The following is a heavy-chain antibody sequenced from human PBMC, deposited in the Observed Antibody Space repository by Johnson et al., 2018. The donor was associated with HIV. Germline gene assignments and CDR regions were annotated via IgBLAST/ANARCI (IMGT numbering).Heavy chain of an antibody. V-gene: IGHV3-30*18. CDR3: AKVHIAARWSDAFDI. D-gene: IGHD6-6*01. CDR2: ISYDGSNK. Sequence: QVQLVESGGGVVQPGGSLRLSCAASGFTFSSYGMHWVRQAPGKGLEWVAVISYDGSNKYYADSVKGRFTISRDSSKNTLFLQMNSLRAEDTAVYFCAKVHIAARWSDAFDIWGQGTMVTVSS. J-gene: IGHJ3*02. CDR1: GFTFSSYG.